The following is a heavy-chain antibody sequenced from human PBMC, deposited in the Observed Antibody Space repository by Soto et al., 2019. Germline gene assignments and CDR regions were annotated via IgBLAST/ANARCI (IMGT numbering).Heavy chain of an antibody. V-gene: IGHV1-8*01. CDR2: MNSDSGNT. CDR1: GYTFANYD. CDR3: ARHVGWATVNNRVVFHYAMDV. Sequence: ASVKVSCKASGYTFANYDINWVRQATGQGLEWMGWMNSDSGNTGYAQKFQGRVTMTRNTSIRTAYMELSSLRSEDTAVYYCARHVGWATVNNRVVFHYAMDVWGQGTTVTVSS. D-gene: IGHD4-17*01. J-gene: IGHJ6*02.